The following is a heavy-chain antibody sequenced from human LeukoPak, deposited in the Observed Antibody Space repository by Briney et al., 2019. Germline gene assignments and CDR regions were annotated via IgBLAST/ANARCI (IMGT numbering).Heavy chain of an antibody. CDR1: GYTFTSYG. D-gene: IGHD3-22*01. CDR2: ISGYNGYT. V-gene: IGHV1-18*01. CDR3: ARDEARYSSGYYPNWFDP. Sequence: ASVKVSCKASGYTFTSYGISWVRQAPGQDLEWMGWISGYNGYTHYAHNLQGRVTMTTDTSTSTAYMELRSLRSDDTAVYYCARDEARYSSGYYPNWFDPWGQGTLVTVSS. J-gene: IGHJ5*02.